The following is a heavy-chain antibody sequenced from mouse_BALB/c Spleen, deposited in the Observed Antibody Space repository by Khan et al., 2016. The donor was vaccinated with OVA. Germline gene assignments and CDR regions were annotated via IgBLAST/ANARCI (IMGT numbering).Heavy chain of an antibody. CDR1: GYTFTNYG. CDR2: INTYTGEP. J-gene: IGHJ4*01. V-gene: IGHV9-3-1*01. D-gene: IGHD2-10*01. Sequence: QVQLQQSGPELKKPGETVKISCKASGYTFTNYGMNWVKQSPGKALKWMGWINTYTGEPTYADDFKGRFAFSLETSASTAYLQINNLKNEDTATYFCARPPYFSYTLDYWVKEPQSPSPQ. CDR3: ARPPYFSYTLDY.